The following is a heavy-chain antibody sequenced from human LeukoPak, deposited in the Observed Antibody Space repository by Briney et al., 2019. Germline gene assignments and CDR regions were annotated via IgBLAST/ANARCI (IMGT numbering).Heavy chain of an antibody. CDR1: GFTFSNYW. J-gene: IGHJ6*03. V-gene: IGHV3-7*01. Sequence: GGSLRLSCAASGFTFSNYWMTWVRQAPGKGLEWVANVNQEGTEKYYVDPVKGRFTIPRDNARKSLYLQMKSPRTEDTAVYYCARGSGNGRGHYHMDALGKGTTVTVSS. D-gene: IGHD2-8*01. CDR3: ARGSGNGRGHYHMDA. CDR2: VNQEGTEK.